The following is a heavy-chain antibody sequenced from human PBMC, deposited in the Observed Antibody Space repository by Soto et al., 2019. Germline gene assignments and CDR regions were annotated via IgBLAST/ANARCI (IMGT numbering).Heavy chain of an antibody. D-gene: IGHD2-15*01. J-gene: IGHJ5*02. CDR3: GGDSGDVIWS. V-gene: IGHV3-64*01. Sequence: EVQLVESGGGLVQPGGSLRLSCAASGFTFSSYSMHWVRQAPGKGLEYVSAISSNGGTTSYANSVKGRFTISRDNSKNMLYLQMGSLRAEDMAVYYFGGDSGDVIWSWGQGTLVTVSS. CDR1: GFTFSSYS. CDR2: ISSNGGTT.